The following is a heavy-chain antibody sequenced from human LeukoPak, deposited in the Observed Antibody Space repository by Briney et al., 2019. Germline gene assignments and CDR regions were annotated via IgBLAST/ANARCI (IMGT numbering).Heavy chain of an antibody. J-gene: IGHJ4*02. D-gene: IGHD4-23*01. V-gene: IGHV3-30*18. CDR3: AKGTTVVTPPLY. CDR1: GFTFSSYG. CDR2: ISYDGSNK. Sequence: GRSLRLSCAASGFTFSSYGMHWVRQAPGKGLEWVAVISYDGSNKYYADSVKGRFTISRDNSKNTLYLQMNSLRAEDTAVYYCAKGTTVVTPPLYWGQGTLVTVSS.